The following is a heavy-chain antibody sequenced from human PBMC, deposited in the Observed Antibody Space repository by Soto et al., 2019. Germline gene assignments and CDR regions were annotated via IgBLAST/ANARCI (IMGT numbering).Heavy chain of an antibody. Sequence: SDTLSLTCTVSGGAISSYYWSWIRQPPGKGLEWIGYIYYSGSTNYNPSLKSRVTISVDTSKNQFSLKLSSVTAADTAVYYCATNGRDYGSGSYPFDPWGQGTLVTVSS. CDR3: ATNGRDYGSGSYPFDP. J-gene: IGHJ5*02. V-gene: IGHV4-59*07. CDR2: IYYSGST. CDR1: GGAISSYY. D-gene: IGHD3-10*01.